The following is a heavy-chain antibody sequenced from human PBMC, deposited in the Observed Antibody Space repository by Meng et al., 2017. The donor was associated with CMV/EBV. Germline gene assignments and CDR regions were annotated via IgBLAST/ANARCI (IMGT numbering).Heavy chain of an antibody. V-gene: IGHV3-48*04. CDR3: AKDKWNYYYDNPEYTSIYFDS. Sequence: GGSLRLSCAASGFVFSIYSMNWVRQAPGKGLEWLAYINSGSGVMSYADSVKGRFIISRDNTKDSLHLQMNSLRAEDTAVYYCAKDKWNYYYDNPEYTSIYFDSWGQGTLVTVSS. D-gene: IGHD3-22*01. CDR1: GFVFSIYS. CDR2: INSGSGVM. J-gene: IGHJ4*02.